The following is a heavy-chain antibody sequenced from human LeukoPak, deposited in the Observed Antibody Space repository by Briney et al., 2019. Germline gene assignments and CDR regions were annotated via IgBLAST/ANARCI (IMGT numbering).Heavy chain of an antibody. CDR2: ISGTGGST. Sequence: GGSLRLSCAASGFTFNSYAMSWVRQAPGKGLEWVSGISGTGGSTYYADSVKGRFTISRDNSKNTLNLQMNSLRAEDTAVYYCAKDETGVTKPYYFDYWGQGTLVTVSS. CDR1: GFTFNSYA. J-gene: IGHJ4*02. V-gene: IGHV3-23*01. D-gene: IGHD2-8*01. CDR3: AKDETGVTKPYYFDY.